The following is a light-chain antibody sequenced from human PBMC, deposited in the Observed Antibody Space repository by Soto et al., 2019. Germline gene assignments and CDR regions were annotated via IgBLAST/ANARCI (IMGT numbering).Light chain of an antibody. Sequence: AILLTQSPSSLSASPGDRATTSCRASQSISRSLAWYQQKPGKAPKLLIYAASTLQSGVPSRFSGSGSGTDFTLTISCLQPEDFATYYCQQYYSYPRTFGPGTKVDIK. CDR3: QQYYSYPRT. J-gene: IGKJ3*01. V-gene: IGKV1-8*01. CDR2: AAS. CDR1: QSISRS.